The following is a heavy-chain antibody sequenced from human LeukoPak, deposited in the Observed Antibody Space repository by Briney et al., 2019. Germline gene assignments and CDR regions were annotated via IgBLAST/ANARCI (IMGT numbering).Heavy chain of an antibody. CDR2: IYYSGST. Sequence: SETLSLTCTVSGGSISGYYWSWIRQPPGKGLEWIGYIYYSGSTSYNPSLKSRVTISIDTSKNQFSLELTSVTAADTAVYYCARESVAAASFDYWGQGTLVTVSS. J-gene: IGHJ4*02. V-gene: IGHV4-59*01. D-gene: IGHD6-13*01. CDR1: GGSISGYY. CDR3: ARESVAAASFDY.